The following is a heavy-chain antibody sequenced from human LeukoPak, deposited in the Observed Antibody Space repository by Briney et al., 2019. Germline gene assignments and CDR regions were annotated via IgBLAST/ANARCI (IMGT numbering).Heavy chain of an antibody. CDR1: GFTFSSYG. Sequence: GGSLRLSCAASGFTFSSYGMHWVRQAPGKGLEWVAAISYDGSNKYYADSVKGRFTISRDNSKNTLYLQMNSLRAEDTAVYYCAKTPYTIFGVVPQSPWFDPWGQGTLVTVSS. J-gene: IGHJ5*02. D-gene: IGHD3-3*01. CDR2: ISYDGSNK. CDR3: AKTPYTIFGVVPQSPWFDP. V-gene: IGHV3-30*18.